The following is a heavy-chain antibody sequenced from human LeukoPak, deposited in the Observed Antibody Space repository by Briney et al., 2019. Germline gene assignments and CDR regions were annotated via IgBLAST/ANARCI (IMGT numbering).Heavy chain of an antibody. V-gene: IGHV4-39*01. D-gene: IGHD5-12*01. J-gene: IGHJ4*02. CDR2: IYYSGST. Sequence: SETLSLTCTVSGGSISSSSYYWGWIRQPPGKGLEWIGSIYYSGSTYYNPSLKSRVTISVDTSKNQFSLKLSSVTAADTAVYYCARGHVGYSGYPLTHWGQGTLVTVSS. CDR3: ARGHVGYSGYPLTH. CDR1: GGSISSSSYY.